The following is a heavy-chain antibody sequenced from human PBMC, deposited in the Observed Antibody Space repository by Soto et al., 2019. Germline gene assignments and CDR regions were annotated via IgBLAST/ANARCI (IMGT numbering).Heavy chain of an antibody. CDR2: IYYSGST. Sequence: QVQLQESGPGLVKPSQTLSLTCTVSGGSISSGGYYWSWIRQHPGKGLEWIGYIYYSGSTYYNPSLKSRVTISVDTSKNQFSLKLSSVTAADTAVYYCARDSKAFQSYYYYYGMDVWGQGTTVTVSS. J-gene: IGHJ6*02. V-gene: IGHV4-31*03. CDR1: GGSISSGGYY. CDR3: ARDSKAFQSYYYYYGMDV.